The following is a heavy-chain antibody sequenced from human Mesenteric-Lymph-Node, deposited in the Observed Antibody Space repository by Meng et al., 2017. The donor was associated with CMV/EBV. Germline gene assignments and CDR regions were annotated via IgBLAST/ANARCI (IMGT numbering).Heavy chain of an antibody. CDR1: GYTLTSFC. CDR2: IIPILGIA. D-gene: IGHD4-17*01. CDR3: ARDRSGDLAFDI. V-gene: IGHV1-69*10. Sequence: SVKVSCKASGYTLTSFCMHWVRQAPGQGLEWMGGIIPILGIANYAQKFQGRVTITADKSTSTAYMELSSLRSEDTAVYYCARDRSGDLAFDIWGQGTMVTVSS. J-gene: IGHJ3*02.